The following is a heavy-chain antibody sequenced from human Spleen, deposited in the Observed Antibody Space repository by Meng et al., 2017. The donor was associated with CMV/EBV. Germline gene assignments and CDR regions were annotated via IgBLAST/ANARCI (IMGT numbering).Heavy chain of an antibody. CDR1: EFTFSSYA. Sequence: GESLKISCAASEFTFSSYAIHWVRQAPGKGLEWVAVISYDGSNRYYADSVKGRFTISRDNSKNTLYLQMNSLRAEDTAIYYCARDNSGNPRRIDYWGQGTLVTVSS. D-gene: IGHD3-10*01. V-gene: IGHV3-30*04. J-gene: IGHJ4*02. CDR2: ISYDGSNR. CDR3: ARDNSGNPRRIDY.